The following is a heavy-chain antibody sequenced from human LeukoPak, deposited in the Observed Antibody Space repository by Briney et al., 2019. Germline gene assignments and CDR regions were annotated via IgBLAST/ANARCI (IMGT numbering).Heavy chain of an antibody. V-gene: IGHV3-21*01. CDR1: GFTFSSYS. CDR3: ARASAVAGTRHY. D-gene: IGHD6-19*01. J-gene: IGHJ4*02. Sequence: GGSLRLSCAASGFTFSSYSMNWVRQAPGKGLEWVSSISSSSSYRYYADSVKGRFTISRDDAKNSLYLQMNSLRAEDTAVYYCARASAVAGTRHYWGQGTLVTVSS. CDR2: ISSSSSYR.